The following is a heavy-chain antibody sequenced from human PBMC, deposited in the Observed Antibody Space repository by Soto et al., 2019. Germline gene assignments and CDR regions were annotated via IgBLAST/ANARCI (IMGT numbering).Heavy chain of an antibody. CDR3: ARASIVSTMGGWLDP. J-gene: IGHJ5*02. V-gene: IGHV3-66*01. CDR2: IYSTNNT. CDR1: GFTVSGNY. D-gene: IGHD5-12*01. Sequence: EVQLVESGGGLVQAGGSLRLSCAASGFTVSGNYMAWVRQAPGKGLEWVSIIYSTNNTYYADFVKGRFTMSRDNSKNTMWLQMNSLRAEGTAVYYCARASIVSTMGGWLDPWGQGARVIVSS.